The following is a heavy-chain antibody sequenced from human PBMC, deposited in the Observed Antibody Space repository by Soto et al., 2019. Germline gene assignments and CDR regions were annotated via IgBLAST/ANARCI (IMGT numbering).Heavy chain of an antibody. J-gene: IGHJ3*02. Sequence: LSLTCTVSGGSISSVVTYWGGFRKPQGKAREWIGYIYYSGSTYYNPSLKSRVTTSVDTSKNQFSLKLSSVTAADTAVYYCARGYGDRIVVVTPHDAFDIWGQGTMVTVSS. CDR2: IYYSGST. D-gene: IGHD3-22*01. CDR1: GGSISSVVTY. V-gene: IGHV4-30-4*01. CDR3: ARGYGDRIVVVTPHDAFDI.